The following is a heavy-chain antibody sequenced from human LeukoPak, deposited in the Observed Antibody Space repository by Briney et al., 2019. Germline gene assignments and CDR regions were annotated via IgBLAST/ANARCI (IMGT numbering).Heavy chain of an antibody. V-gene: IGHV1-2*02. CDR2: INPNSGGT. J-gene: IGHJ6*03. D-gene: IGHD1-1*01. CDR3: ARRGTDYYYYMDV. Sequence: ASVKVSCKASGYTFTGYYMHWVRQAPGQGLEWMGWINPNSGGTNYAQKFQGRVTMTRDTSISTAYMELGRLRSDDTAVYYCARRGTDYYYYMDVWGKGTTVTVSS. CDR1: GYTFTGYY.